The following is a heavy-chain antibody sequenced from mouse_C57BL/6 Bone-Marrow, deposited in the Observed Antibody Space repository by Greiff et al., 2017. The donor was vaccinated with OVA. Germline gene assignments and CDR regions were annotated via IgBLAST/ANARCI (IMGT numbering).Heavy chain of an antibody. CDR2: IDPSDSYT. Sequence: VQLQQPGAELVKPGASVKLSCKASGYTFTSYWMQWVKQRPGQGLEWIGEIDPSDSYTNYNQKFKGKATLTVDTSSSTAYMQLSSLTSEDSAVYYCARWGIPDYWGQGTTLTVSS. CDR1: GYTFTSYW. J-gene: IGHJ2*01. CDR3: ARWGIPDY. V-gene: IGHV1-50*01.